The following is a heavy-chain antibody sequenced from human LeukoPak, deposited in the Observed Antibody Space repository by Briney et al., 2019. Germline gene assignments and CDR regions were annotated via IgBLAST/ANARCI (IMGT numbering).Heavy chain of an antibody. CDR2: VSTNDGNT. CDR1: GYTFTNYH. Sequence: ASVKVSCKASGYTFTNYHIAWVRQAPGQGLEWMGWVSTNDGNTVYAQKLQGRVTMTTDTSTSTAYMELRSLRSDDTAVYYCARNVWFGETAPPYYYYYGMDVWGQGTTVTVSS. J-gene: IGHJ6*02. D-gene: IGHD3-10*01. CDR3: ARNVWFGETAPPYYYYYGMDV. V-gene: IGHV1-18*01.